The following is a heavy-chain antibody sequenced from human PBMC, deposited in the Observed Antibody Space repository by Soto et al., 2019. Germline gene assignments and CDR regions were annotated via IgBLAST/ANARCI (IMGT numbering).Heavy chain of an antibody. D-gene: IGHD6-13*01. V-gene: IGHV4-4*07. CDR3: ARDQGVAAAGITWFDP. CDR2: IHSSGST. Sequence: PSETLSLTCTVSGGSMNSYHWSWIRQPAGKGLEWIGHIHSSGSTNYNPSLKSRVMMSVDTSKNQFSLRLMSVTAADTAVYYCARDQGVAAAGITWFDPWGQGSLVTVSS. J-gene: IGHJ5*02. CDR1: GGSMNSYH.